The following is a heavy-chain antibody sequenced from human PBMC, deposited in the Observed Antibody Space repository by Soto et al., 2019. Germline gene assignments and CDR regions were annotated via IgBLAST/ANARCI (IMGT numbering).Heavy chain of an antibody. J-gene: IGHJ5*02. CDR3: ARAAGYSYGYRRGGWFDP. CDR1: GGSISSYY. CDR2: IYYSGST. Sequence: SETLSLTCTVSGGSISSYYWSWIRQPPGKGLEWIGYIYYSGSTNYNPSLKSRVTISVDTSKNQFSLKLSSVTAADTAVYYCARAAGYSYGYRRGGWFDPWGQGTLVTVS. V-gene: IGHV4-59*01. D-gene: IGHD5-18*01.